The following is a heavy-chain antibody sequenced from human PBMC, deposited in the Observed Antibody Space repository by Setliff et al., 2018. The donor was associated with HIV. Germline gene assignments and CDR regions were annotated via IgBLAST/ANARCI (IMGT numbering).Heavy chain of an antibody. CDR3: ARDPHDYGDLPRCFDY. CDR1: GYSIRNGSY. D-gene: IGHD4-17*01. Sequence: SETLSLTCNVSGYSIRNGSYWGWIRQPPGEGLEWIANINHRGATSYNPPLKSRVTISSDTSKNRFSLSLTSVTAADTAVYYCARDPHDYGDLPRCFDYWGQGALVTVSS. J-gene: IGHJ4*02. CDR2: INHRGAT. V-gene: IGHV4-38-2*02.